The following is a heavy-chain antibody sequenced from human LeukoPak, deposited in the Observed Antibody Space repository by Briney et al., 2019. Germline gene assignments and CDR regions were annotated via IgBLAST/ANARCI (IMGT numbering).Heavy chain of an antibody. J-gene: IGHJ4*02. CDR3: ARGGSGWYYY. CDR1: GGSISSHY. Sequence: SETLSLTCTVSGGSISSHYWSWIRQPPGKGLEWIGYIYYSGSTNYSPSLKSRVTISVDTSKNQFSLKLSSVTAEDTAVYYCARGGSGWYYYWGQGTLVTVSS. V-gene: IGHV4-59*11. D-gene: IGHD6-19*01. CDR2: IYYSGST.